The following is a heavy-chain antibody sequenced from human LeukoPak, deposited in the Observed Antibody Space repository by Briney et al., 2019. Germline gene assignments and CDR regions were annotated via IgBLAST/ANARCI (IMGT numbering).Heavy chain of an antibody. Sequence: SETLSLTCAVYGGSFSGYYWSWIRQPPGKGLEWIGEINHSGSTNYNPSLESRVTISVDTSKNQFFLKLSSVTAADTAVYYCARDSPGIAARYLGSWGQGTLVTVSS. V-gene: IGHV4-34*01. CDR3: ARDSPGIAARYLGS. CDR1: GGSFSGYY. CDR2: INHSGST. J-gene: IGHJ5*02. D-gene: IGHD6-6*01.